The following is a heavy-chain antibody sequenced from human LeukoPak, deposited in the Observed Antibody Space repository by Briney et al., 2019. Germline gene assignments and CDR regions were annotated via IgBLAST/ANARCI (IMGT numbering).Heavy chain of an antibody. CDR1: GGSISSYY. V-gene: IGHV4-4*07. J-gene: IGHJ4*02. CDR3: ARRRSRASPFDY. D-gene: IGHD3-10*01. Sequence: SETLSLTCTVSGGSISSYYWSWIRQPAGKGLEWIGRIYTSGSTNYNPSLKSRVTISVDTSKNQFSLKLSSVTAADTAVYYCARRRSRASPFDYWGQGTLVTVSS. CDR2: IYTSGST.